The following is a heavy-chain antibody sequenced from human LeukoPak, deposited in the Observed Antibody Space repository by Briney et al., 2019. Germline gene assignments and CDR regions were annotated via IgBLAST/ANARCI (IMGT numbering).Heavy chain of an antibody. J-gene: IGHJ4*02. D-gene: IGHD3-3*01. CDR1: GGSISSSSYS. Sequence: SETLSLTCTVSGGSISSSSYSWGWIRQPPGKGLEWIGSIYYSGSTYYNPSLKSRVTISVDTSKNQFSLKLSSVTAADTAVYYCARRWSGYYKRGNFDYWGQGTLVTVSS. CDR2: IYYSGST. V-gene: IGHV4-39*01. CDR3: ARRWSGYYKRGNFDY.